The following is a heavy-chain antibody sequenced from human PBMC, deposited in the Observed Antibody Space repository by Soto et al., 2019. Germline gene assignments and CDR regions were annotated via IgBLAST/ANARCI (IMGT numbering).Heavy chain of an antibody. CDR2: ISYDGSNK. CDR3: AKDLWGWLQMAFDY. Sequence: QVQLVESGGGVVQPGRSLRLSCAASGFTFSSYGMHWVRQAPGKGLEWVAVISYDGSNKYYADSVKGRFTISRDNSKNTLYLQMNSLRAEDTAVYYCAKDLWGWLQMAFDYWGQGTLVTVSS. V-gene: IGHV3-30*18. D-gene: IGHD5-12*01. J-gene: IGHJ4*02. CDR1: GFTFSSYG.